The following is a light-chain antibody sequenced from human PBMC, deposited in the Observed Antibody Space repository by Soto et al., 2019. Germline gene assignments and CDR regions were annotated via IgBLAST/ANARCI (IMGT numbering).Light chain of an antibody. CDR1: RSNIGAGYE. CDR3: QSYDSSLSALYV. J-gene: IGLJ1*01. CDR2: GNN. V-gene: IGLV1-40*01. Sequence: QSVLTQPPSVSGAPGQRVTISCTGSRSNIGAGYEVHWYQQLPGTAPKLLIYGNNNRPSGVPDRFSGSKSGTSASLAITGLQAEDEADYSCQSYDSSLSALYVFGTGTKLTVL.